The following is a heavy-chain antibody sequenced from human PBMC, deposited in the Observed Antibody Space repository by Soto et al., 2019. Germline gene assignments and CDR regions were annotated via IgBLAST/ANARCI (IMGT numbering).Heavy chain of an antibody. D-gene: IGHD2-15*01. Sequence: GGSLRLSCAASEFTFEDYAMHWFLQAPGKGLEWVSGISWDSGSIGYADSVKGRFTISRDNAKNSLYLQMNSLRAEDTALYYCAKDMGYCSGGSCNYFDYWGQRTLVTVSS. J-gene: IGHJ4*02. CDR3: AKDMGYCSGGSCNYFDY. CDR1: EFTFEDYA. CDR2: ISWDSGSI. V-gene: IGHV3-9*01.